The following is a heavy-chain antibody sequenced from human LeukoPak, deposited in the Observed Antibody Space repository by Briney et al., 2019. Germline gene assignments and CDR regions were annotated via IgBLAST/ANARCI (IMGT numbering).Heavy chain of an antibody. V-gene: IGHV4-30-4*07. Sequence: SETLSLTCAVSGGSISRSGYSWSWIRQPPGKGLERIAYIYYTGSTYYNPSLKSRVTISSDTSKNQFSLKLTSVTAADTAVYYCARGGDSSGYEGRFDPWGQGTLVTVSS. D-gene: IGHD3-22*01. J-gene: IGHJ5*02. CDR1: GGSISRSGYS. CDR2: IYYTGST. CDR3: ARGGDSSGYEGRFDP.